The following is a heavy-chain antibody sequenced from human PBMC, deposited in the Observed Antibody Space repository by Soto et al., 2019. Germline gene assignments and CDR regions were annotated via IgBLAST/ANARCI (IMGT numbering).Heavy chain of an antibody. CDR1: GGSISSSSYY. J-gene: IGHJ4*02. CDR2: ISYSGST. Sequence: QLQLQESGPGLVKPSETLSLTCTVSGGSISSSSYYWGWIRQPPGKGLEWIGSISYSGSTYYNPSLKSRVTISVDTSKSQFSLKLSSVTAADTAVYYCARQDQYSGYSGRDYWGQGTLVTVSS. V-gene: IGHV4-39*01. CDR3: ARQDQYSGYSGRDY. D-gene: IGHD5-12*01.